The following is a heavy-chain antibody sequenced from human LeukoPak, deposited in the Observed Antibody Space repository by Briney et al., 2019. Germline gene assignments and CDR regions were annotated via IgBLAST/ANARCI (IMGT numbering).Heavy chain of an antibody. V-gene: IGHV4-59*01. D-gene: IGHD6-25*01. J-gene: IGHJ3*02. CDR2: IYYSGST. CDR1: GGSISSYY. CDR3: ARGIDSSSGSYPAFDI. Sequence: PSETLSLTCTVSGGSISSYYWSWIRQPPGKGLEWIGYIYYSGSTNYNPSLKSRVTISVDTSKNQFSLKLSSVTAADTAMYYCARGIDSSSGSYPAFDIWGHGTMGTVSS.